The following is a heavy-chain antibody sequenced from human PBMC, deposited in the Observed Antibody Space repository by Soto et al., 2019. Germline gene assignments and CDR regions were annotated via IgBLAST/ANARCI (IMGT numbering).Heavy chain of an antibody. CDR2: INPSDYST. CDR1: GYTFTRHY. Sequence: QVQLVQSGAEVKKPGDSVRVSCKASGYTFTRHYIYWVRQAPGEGLEWMGLINPSDYSTLYARNFQGRVPMTRDPSTSTVYMELSNLRSEDTAVYYCARRSMYGDYDSWGQGTLVTVSS. J-gene: IGHJ5*01. CDR3: ARRSMYGDYDS. V-gene: IGHV1-46*03. D-gene: IGHD4-17*01.